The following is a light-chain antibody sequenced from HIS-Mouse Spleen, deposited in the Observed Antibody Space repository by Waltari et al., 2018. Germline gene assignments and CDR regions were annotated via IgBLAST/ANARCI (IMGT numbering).Light chain of an antibody. CDR2: AAS. CDR3: QHYYSYLPNT. J-gene: IGKJ5*01. Sequence: AIRMTQSPSSFSASTGDRVTITCRASQGISSYLAWYQQKPGKAPKLLIYAASTLQSGVPSRFSGSGSGTDFTLTISCLQSEDFATYYCQHYYSYLPNTFGQGTRLEIK. CDR1: QGISSY. V-gene: IGKV1-8*01.